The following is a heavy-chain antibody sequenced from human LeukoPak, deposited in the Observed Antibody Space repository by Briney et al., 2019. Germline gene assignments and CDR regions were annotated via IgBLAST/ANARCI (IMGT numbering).Heavy chain of an antibody. Sequence: ASVKVSCKASGYTFTGYYMHWVRQAPGQGLEWMGRINPNSGGTNYAQKFQGRVTMTRDTSISTAYMELSRLRSDDTAVYYCARNPYDYGAFDIWGQGTMVTVSS. J-gene: IGHJ3*02. V-gene: IGHV1-2*06. CDR3: ARNPYDYGAFDI. CDR1: GYTFTGYY. D-gene: IGHD5-12*01. CDR2: INPNSGGT.